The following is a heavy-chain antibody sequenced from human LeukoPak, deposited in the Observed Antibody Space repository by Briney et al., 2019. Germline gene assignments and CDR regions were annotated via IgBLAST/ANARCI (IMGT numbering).Heavy chain of an antibody. J-gene: IGHJ5*02. CDR2: ISAYNGNT. Sequence: GASVKVSCKASGYTFSSYGISWVRQAPGQGLEWMGWISAYNGNTNYAQMLQGRVTMTTDTSTSTAYMEVRSLRSDDTAMYYCARDVGDIVTIPAAISVPWGQGTLSPSPQ. CDR1: GYTFSSYG. V-gene: IGHV1-18*01. D-gene: IGHD2-2*01. CDR3: ARDVGDIVTIPAAISVP.